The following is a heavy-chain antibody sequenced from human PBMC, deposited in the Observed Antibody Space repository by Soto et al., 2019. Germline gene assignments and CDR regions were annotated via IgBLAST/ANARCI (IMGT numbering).Heavy chain of an antibody. Sequence: LRLSCAASGFTFSSYEMNWVRQAPGKGLEWVSYISSSGSTIYYADSVKGRFTISRDNAKNSLYLQMNSLRAEDTAVYYCARDRYIVVIPGDYYYGMDVWGQGTTVTVSS. J-gene: IGHJ6*02. CDR1: GFTFSSYE. V-gene: IGHV3-48*03. D-gene: IGHD5-12*01. CDR3: ARDRYIVVIPGDYYYGMDV. CDR2: ISSSGSTI.